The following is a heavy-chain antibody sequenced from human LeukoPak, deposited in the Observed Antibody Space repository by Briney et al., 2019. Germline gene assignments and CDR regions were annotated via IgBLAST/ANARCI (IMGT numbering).Heavy chain of an antibody. V-gene: IGHV4-39*07. J-gene: IGHJ5*02. CDR1: GGSISSSSYQ. CDR2: ISYSGST. Sequence: ASETLSLTCTVSGGSISSSSYQWGWIRQPPGKGLEWIGTISYSGSTYYSPSLKSRVTVSVDTSKNQFSLRLNSVTAADTAVYYCARVDYYDSSGYYENWFDPWGQGTLVTVSS. CDR3: ARVDYYDSSGYYENWFDP. D-gene: IGHD3-22*01.